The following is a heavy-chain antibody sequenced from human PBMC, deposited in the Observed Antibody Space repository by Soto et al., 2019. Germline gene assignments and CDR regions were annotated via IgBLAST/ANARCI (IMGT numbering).Heavy chain of an antibody. V-gene: IGHV3-53*01. Sequence: GGSLRLSCAASGFTVSSNYMSWVRQAPGKGLEWVSVIYSGGSTYYADSVKGRFTISRDNSKNTLYLQMNSLRAEDTAVYYCTTSLRLGELSHPFFDYWGQGTLVTVSS. CDR3: TTSLRLGELSHPFFDY. CDR1: GFTVSSNY. D-gene: IGHD3-16*02. CDR2: IYSGGST. J-gene: IGHJ4*02.